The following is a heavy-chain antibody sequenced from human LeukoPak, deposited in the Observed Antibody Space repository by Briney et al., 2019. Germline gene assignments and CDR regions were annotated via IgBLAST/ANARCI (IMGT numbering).Heavy chain of an antibody. V-gene: IGHV1-46*01. Sequence: VASVKVSCKASGYTFTSYYKHWVRQAPGQGLEWMGIINPSGGSTSYAQKFQGRVTMTRDMSTSTVYMELSSLRSEDTAVYYCARDVDIVATMSRYYFDYWGQGTLVTVSS. D-gene: IGHD5-12*01. CDR3: ARDVDIVATMSRYYFDY. CDR1: GYTFTSYY. J-gene: IGHJ4*02. CDR2: INPSGGST.